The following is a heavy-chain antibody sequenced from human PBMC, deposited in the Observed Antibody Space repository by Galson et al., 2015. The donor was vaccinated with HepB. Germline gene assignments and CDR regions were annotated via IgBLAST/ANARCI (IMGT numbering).Heavy chain of an antibody. J-gene: IGHJ6*02. CDR2: INARSGVA. D-gene: IGHD1-7*01. CDR3: AKDRTTTGLPYFYHGMDS. CDR1: GYTFSDYY. V-gene: IGHV1-2*02. Sequence: SVKVSCKASGYTFSDYYIHWVRQAPGQGLEWMGYINARSGVAITTQNFQGRISMTRDSSSSSADMGLTRLTRDDTAVYYCAKDRTTTGLPYFYHGMDSWGQGTPVTVAS.